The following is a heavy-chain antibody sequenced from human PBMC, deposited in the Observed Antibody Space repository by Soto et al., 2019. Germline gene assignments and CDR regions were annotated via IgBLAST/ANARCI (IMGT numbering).Heavy chain of an antibody. CDR3: ARERGYSSSSIRFDP. Sequence: GASVKVSCKSSGYTFTGYYMHWVRQAPGQGLEWMGWINPNSGGTNYAQKFQGWVTMTRDTSISTAYMELSRLRSDDTAVYYCARERGYSSSSIRFDPWGQGTLVTVSS. CDR2: INPNSGGT. J-gene: IGHJ5*02. D-gene: IGHD6-6*01. CDR1: GYTFTGYY. V-gene: IGHV1-2*04.